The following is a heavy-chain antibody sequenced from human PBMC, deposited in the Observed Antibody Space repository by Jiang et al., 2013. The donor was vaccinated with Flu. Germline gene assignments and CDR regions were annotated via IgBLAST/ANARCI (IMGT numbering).Heavy chain of an antibody. CDR1: GGSIISEKSY. Sequence: PGLVKPSETLSLSCTVSGGSIISEKSYWGWIRQPPGKGLEWIGSIYYSGTTYYTPSLKNRVTISVDTSKKQFSLNLSSVTAADTAVYYCASQYWDHGLGSYYMNHWGQGTLVTVSS. V-gene: IGHV4-39*07. CDR3: ASQYWDHGLGSYYMNH. J-gene: IGHJ4*02. D-gene: IGHD3-10*01. CDR2: IYYSGTT.